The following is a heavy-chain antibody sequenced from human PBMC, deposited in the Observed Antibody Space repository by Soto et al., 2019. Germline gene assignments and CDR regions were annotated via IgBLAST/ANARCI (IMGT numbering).Heavy chain of an antibody. Sequence: EVQLVESGGGLVQPGESLRLSCAASGFTFNNYWMHWVRQAPGKGLVWVSRIDSDGSRITYADFVKGRFTISRDNAKNTVYLHMNSLTAEDTAVFYCVRTSLVVAVATREDFWGQGTLVTVSS. CDR1: GFTFNNYW. CDR3: VRTSLVVAVATREDF. D-gene: IGHD2-15*01. J-gene: IGHJ4*02. CDR2: IDSDGSRI. V-gene: IGHV3-74*01.